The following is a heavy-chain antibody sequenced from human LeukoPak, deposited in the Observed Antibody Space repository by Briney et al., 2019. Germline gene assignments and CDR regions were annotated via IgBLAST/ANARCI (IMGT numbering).Heavy chain of an antibody. CDR2: IPPIGRV. CDR1: GASFFSGDQY. CDR3: SRGLDSRKLGY. D-gene: IGHD3-22*01. V-gene: IGHV4-31*03. J-gene: IGHJ4*02. Sequence: SETLSLTSTVSGASFFSGDQYWNCIRHRPGKGLEWIGSIPPIGRVYNNPSLESRVTISIDTSKNQFSLNLNSVTAADTAVYFCSRGLDSRKLGYWGQGTLVTVSS.